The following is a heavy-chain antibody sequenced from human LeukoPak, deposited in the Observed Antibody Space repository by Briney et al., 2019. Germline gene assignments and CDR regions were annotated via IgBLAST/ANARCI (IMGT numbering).Heavy chain of an antibody. CDR3: ATRELGYCSSTSCWGKNAFDI. D-gene: IGHD2-2*01. CDR2: FDPEDGET. J-gene: IGHJ3*02. Sequence: VASVKVSCKVSGYTLTELSMHWVRQAPGKGLEWMGGFDPEDGETIYAQKFQGRVTMTEDTSTDTAYMELSSLRSEDTAVYYCATRELGYCSSTSCWGKNAFDIWGQGTMVTVSS. CDR1: GYTLTELS. V-gene: IGHV1-24*01.